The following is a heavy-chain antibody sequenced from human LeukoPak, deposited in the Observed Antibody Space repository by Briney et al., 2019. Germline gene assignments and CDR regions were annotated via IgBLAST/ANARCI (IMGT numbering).Heavy chain of an antibody. V-gene: IGHV3-11*01. CDR3: ARTGRNNYFDS. J-gene: IGHJ5*01. D-gene: IGHD5-24*01. CDR2: ISSSSHTI. CDR1: GFTFSDSY. Sequence: GGSLRLSCAASGFTFSDSYMSWIRQAPGEGLVWLACISSSSHTIYYAESVRGRFTISRDNAKNSLSLQLNSLRPEDTAVYYCARTGRNNYFDSWGQGTLVTVSS.